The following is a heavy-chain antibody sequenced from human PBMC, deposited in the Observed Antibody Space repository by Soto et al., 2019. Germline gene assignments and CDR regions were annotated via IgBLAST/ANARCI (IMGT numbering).Heavy chain of an antibody. CDR2: INPNSGGT. CDR3: ARLDYYDSSGYADDY. Sequence: GASVKVSCKASGYTFTGYYMHWVRQAPGQGLEWMGWINPNSGGTNYAQKFQGWVTMTRDTSISTAYMELSRLRSDDTAVYYCARLDYYDSSGYADDYWGQGTLVTVSS. V-gene: IGHV1-2*04. J-gene: IGHJ4*02. CDR1: GYTFTGYY. D-gene: IGHD3-22*01.